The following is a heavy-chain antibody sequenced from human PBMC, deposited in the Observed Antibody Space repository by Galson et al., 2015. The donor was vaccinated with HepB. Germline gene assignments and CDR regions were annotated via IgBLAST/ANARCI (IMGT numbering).Heavy chain of an antibody. CDR2: TNQDGSSK. CDR3: ARRISLVRGIITKPDYYYGMDV. J-gene: IGHJ6*02. V-gene: IGHV3-7*03. Sequence: SLRLSCAASGFTFSSYWMNWVRQAPGKGLEWVAHTNQDGSSKYYVDSVKGRFTIPRDNAMDSVYLQLDSLRAEDTAVYYCARRISLVRGIITKPDYYYGMDVWGQGTAVTVAS. CDR1: GFTFSSYW. D-gene: IGHD3-10*01.